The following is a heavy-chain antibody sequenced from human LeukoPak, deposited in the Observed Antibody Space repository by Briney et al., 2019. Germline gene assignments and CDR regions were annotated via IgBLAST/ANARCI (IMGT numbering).Heavy chain of an antibody. CDR2: INPNSGGT. CDR1: GYTFTGYY. D-gene: IGHD2-21*02. Sequence: ASVKVSCKASGYTFTGYYMHWVRQAPGQGLEWMGWINPNSGGTNYAQKFQGGVTMTRDTSISTAYMELSRLRSDDTAVYYCARVAVTTIRLPNYYYGMDVWGQGTTVTVSS. V-gene: IGHV1-2*02. J-gene: IGHJ6*02. CDR3: ARVAVTTIRLPNYYYGMDV.